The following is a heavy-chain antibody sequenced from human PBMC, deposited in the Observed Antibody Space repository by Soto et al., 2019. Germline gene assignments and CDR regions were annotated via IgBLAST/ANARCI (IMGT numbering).Heavy chain of an antibody. CDR2: IRRNAYGGTT. J-gene: IGHJ4*02. Sequence: GGSLRLSCTTSGFTLGDYALSWVRQAPGKGLEWVGFIRRNAYGGTTDYAASVKGRFTISRDDSKSIAYLQMNSLRTEDTALYYCTRASSLAFDFWGQGTLVTVSS. CDR3: TRASSLAFDF. D-gene: IGHD3-16*01. CDR1: GFTLGDYA. V-gene: IGHV3-49*04.